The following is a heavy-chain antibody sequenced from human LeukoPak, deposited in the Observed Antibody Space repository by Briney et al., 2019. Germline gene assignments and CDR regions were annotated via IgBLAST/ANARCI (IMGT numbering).Heavy chain of an antibody. D-gene: IGHD2-15*01. V-gene: IGHV7-4-1*02. CDR2: ISTNAGIP. CDR3: ARGLGYCSGYSCYPGD. Sequence: ASVKVSCKASGYTFTSYPMNWVRQAPGQGLEWMGWISTNAGIPTYAQGFTGRFVFSLDTSVSTAYLQITSLEAGDTAVYYCARGLGYCSGYSCYPGDWGQGTLVTVSS. J-gene: IGHJ4*02. CDR1: GYTFTSYP.